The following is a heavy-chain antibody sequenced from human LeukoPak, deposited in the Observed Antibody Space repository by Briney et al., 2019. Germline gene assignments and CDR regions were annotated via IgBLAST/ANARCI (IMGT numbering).Heavy chain of an antibody. D-gene: IGHD3-10*01. CDR3: AREGYYYGSGSHLAYYYGMDV. Sequence: GGSLRLSCAASGFTFSSYAMHWVRQAPGKGLEWVAVISYDGSNKYYADSVKGRFTISRDNSKNTLYLQMNSLRAEDTAVYYCAREGYYYGSGSHLAYYYGMDVWGQGTTVTVSS. J-gene: IGHJ6*02. CDR2: ISYDGSNK. V-gene: IGHV3-30-3*01. CDR1: GFTFSSYA.